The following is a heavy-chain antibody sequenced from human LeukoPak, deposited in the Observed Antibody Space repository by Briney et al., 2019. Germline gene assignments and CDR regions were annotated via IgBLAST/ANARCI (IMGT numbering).Heavy chain of an antibody. CDR2: IIPIFGTA. V-gene: IGHV1-69*05. D-gene: IGHD1-26*01. J-gene: IGHJ4*02. CDR1: GGTFSSYA. CDR3: ARVSSGSPDFDY. Sequence: SVKVPCKASGGTFSSYAISWVRQAPGQGLEWMGRIIPIFGTANYAQRFQGRVTITTDESTSTVYMELSSLRSEDTAVYYCARVSSGSPDFDYWGQGTLVTVSS.